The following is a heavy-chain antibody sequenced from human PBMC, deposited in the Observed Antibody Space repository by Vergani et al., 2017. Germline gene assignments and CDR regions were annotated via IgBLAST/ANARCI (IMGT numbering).Heavy chain of an antibody. CDR1: GFTFSGSA. V-gene: IGHV3-73*02. CDR2: IRSKANSYAT. J-gene: IGHJ6*03. CDR3: TRHRKVPAASDYYYYYYMDV. D-gene: IGHD2-2*01. Sequence: EVQLVESGGGLVQPGGSLKLSCAASGFTFSGSAMPWVRQASGQGLEWVGRIRSKANSYATAYAASVKGRFTISRDDSKNTAYLQMNSLKTEDTAVYYCTRHRKVPAASDYYYYYYMDVWGKGTTVTVSS.